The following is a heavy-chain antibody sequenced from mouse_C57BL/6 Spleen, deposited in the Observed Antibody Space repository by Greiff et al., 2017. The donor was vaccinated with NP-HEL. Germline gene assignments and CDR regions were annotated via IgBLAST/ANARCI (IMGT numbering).Heavy chain of an antibody. J-gene: IGHJ3*01. V-gene: IGHV1-80*01. CDR2: IYPGDGDT. CDR3: AREGGYYGSSPWFAY. D-gene: IGHD1-1*01. Sequence: QVQLKESGAELVKPGASVKISCKASGYAFSSYWMNWVKQRPGKGLEWIGQIYPGDGDTNYNGKFKGKATLTADKSSSTAYMQLSSLTSEDSAVYFCAREGGYYGSSPWFAYWGQGTLVTVSA. CDR1: GYAFSSYW.